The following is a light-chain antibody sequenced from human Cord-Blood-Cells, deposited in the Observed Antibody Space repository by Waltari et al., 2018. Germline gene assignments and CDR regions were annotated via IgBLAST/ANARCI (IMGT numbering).Light chain of an antibody. CDR3: YSTDSSGNYV. CDR2: EDS. CDR1: ALPKKH. J-gene: IGLJ1*01. Sequence: SYELTQPPSVSVSPGQTARITCSGDALPKKHAWYQQKSGQAPVLVIYEDSKRPSGSPERFSGSSSGTMATLTISGAQVEDAADYYCYSTDSSGNYVFGTGTKVTVL. V-gene: IGLV3-10*01.